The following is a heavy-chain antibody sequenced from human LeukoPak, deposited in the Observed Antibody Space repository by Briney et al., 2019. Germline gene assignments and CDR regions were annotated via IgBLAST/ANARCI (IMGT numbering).Heavy chain of an antibody. CDR2: INPNSGGT. V-gene: IGHV1-2*02. Sequence: ASVNVSCKASGYTFTGYYMHWVRQAPGQGLEWMGWINPNSGGTNYAQKFQGRVTMTRDTSISTAYMELSRLRSDDTAVYYCARRRIAARRGLDYWGQGTLVTVSS. CDR3: ARRRIAARRGLDY. D-gene: IGHD6-6*01. CDR1: GYTFTGYY. J-gene: IGHJ4*02.